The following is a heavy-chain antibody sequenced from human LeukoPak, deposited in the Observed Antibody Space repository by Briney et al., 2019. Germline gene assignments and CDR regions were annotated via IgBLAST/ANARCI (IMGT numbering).Heavy chain of an antibody. D-gene: IGHD2-21*01. CDR2: INHSGTT. CDR3: ATRSLKIAAARCFDN. CDR1: GESSSGYF. Sequence: SETLSLTCGVYGESSSGYFWNWIRQSPEKGLEWIGVINHSGTTDFNPSLKSRVSILVDTSKKQFSLRLTSVTAADTAVYYCATRSLKIAAARCFDNWGQGTPVLVSS. V-gene: IGHV4-34*01. J-gene: IGHJ4*02.